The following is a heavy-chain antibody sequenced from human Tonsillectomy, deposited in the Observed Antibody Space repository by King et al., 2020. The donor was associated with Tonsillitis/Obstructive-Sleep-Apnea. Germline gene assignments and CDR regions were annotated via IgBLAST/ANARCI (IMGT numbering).Heavy chain of an antibody. V-gene: IGHV3-15*07. D-gene: IGHD2-8*01. J-gene: IGHJ4*02. CDR3: IWDTLMLYNFHY. CDR1: GFTFSDAW. Sequence: VQLVESGGGLVRPGGSLRLSCAASGFTFSDAWMNWVRQVPGKGLEWVGRIKSKGGGETTDYAAPLKGRFTISRDDSKNTLFLHMNSLRAEDTAVYYCIWDTLMLYNFHYWGQGTLVTVSS. CDR2: IKSKGGGETT.